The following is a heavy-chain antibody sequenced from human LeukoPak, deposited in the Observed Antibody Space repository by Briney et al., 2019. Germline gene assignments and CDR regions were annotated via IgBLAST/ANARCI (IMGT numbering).Heavy chain of an antibody. Sequence: SETLSLTCAVYGGSFSGYYWSWIRQPPGKGLEWIGEINHSGSTNYNPSLKSRVTISVDTSKNQFSLKLSSVTAADTAVYYCARRLWLRLPSFFDYWGQGTLVTVSS. CDR1: GGSFSGYY. D-gene: IGHD5-12*01. J-gene: IGHJ4*02. V-gene: IGHV4-34*01. CDR3: ARRLWLRLPSFFDY. CDR2: INHSGST.